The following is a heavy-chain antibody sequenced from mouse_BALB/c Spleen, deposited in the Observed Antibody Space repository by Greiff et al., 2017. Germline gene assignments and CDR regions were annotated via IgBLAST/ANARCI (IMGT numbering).Heavy chain of an antibody. D-gene: IGHD4-1*01. CDR1: GFAFSSYD. CDR2: ISSGGGSN. CDR3: ARHGASWGYFDY. J-gene: IGHJ2*01. V-gene: IGHV5-12-1*01. Sequence: EVKLVESGGGLVKPGGSLKLSCAASGFAFSSYDMSWVRQTPEKRLEWVADISSGGGSNYYPDTVKGRFTITRDNAKNTLYLRMSSLKSEDTAMYCGARHGASWGYFDYWGQGTTVTVSS.